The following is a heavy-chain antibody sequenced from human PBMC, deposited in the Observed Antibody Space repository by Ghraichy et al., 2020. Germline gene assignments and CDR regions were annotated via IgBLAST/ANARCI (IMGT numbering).Heavy chain of an antibody. V-gene: IGHV4-31*03. D-gene: IGHD3-9*01. J-gene: IGHJ5*02. CDR3: ARRLGTYYDILTGLKSGDWFDP. CDR1: GGSISSGGYY. CDR2: IYYSGST. Sequence: SETLSLTCTVSGGSISSGGYYWSWIRQHPGKGLEWIGYIYYSGSTYYNPSLKSRVTISVDTSKNQFSLKLSSVTAADTAVYYCARRLGTYYDILTGLKSGDWFDPWGQGTLVTVSS.